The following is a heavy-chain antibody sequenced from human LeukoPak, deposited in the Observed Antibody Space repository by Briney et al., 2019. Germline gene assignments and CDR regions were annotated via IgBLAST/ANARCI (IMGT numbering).Heavy chain of an antibody. CDR3: ARTRDSGGSDY. D-gene: IGHD1-26*01. V-gene: IGHV4-59*01. J-gene: IGHJ4*02. Sequence: SETLSLTCTVSGGSISSYFWSWIRQPPGKGLEWIGYIYYTGSTNYNPSLKSRVTISVDSSKNQFSLRLSSVNAADMAVYYCARTRDSGGSDYWGQGTLVTVSS. CDR1: GGSISSYF. CDR2: IYYTGST.